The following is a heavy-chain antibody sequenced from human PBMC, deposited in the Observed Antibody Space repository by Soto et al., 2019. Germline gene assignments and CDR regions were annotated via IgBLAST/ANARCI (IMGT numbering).Heavy chain of an antibody. J-gene: IGHJ6*03. CDR2: IKQDGSEK. CDR1: GFTFSSYW. D-gene: IGHD6-19*01. V-gene: IGHV3-7*01. CDR3: ARGPRIAVAVYYYYYMDV. Sequence: GGSLRLSCAASGFTFSSYWMSWVRQAPGKGLEWVANIKQDGSEKYYVDSVKGRFTISRDNAKNSLYLQMNSLRAEDTAVYYCARGPRIAVAVYYYYYMDVWGKGTTVTVSS.